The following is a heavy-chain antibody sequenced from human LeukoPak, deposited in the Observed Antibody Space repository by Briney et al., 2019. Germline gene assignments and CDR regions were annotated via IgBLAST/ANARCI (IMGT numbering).Heavy chain of an antibody. Sequence: SETLSLTCTVSGDSIRRYHWSWIRQPPGKGLEWIGYIYYTGSTDYNPSLKSRVTISVDTSNNQFSLKLTSVTAADTAVYYCAKSRDSSGYRNNWFDPWGQGTLSLSPQ. J-gene: IGHJ5*02. CDR1: GDSIRRYH. CDR2: IYYTGST. V-gene: IGHV4-59*03. D-gene: IGHD3-22*01. CDR3: AKSRDSSGYRNNWFDP.